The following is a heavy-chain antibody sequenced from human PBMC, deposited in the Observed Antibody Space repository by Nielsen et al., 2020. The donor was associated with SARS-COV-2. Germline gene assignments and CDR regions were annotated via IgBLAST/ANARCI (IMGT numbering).Heavy chain of an antibody. CDR3: LRLLWFGELFIYGMDV. D-gene: IGHD3-10*01. CDR2: INHSGST. J-gene: IGHJ6*02. Sequence: SETLSLTCTVSGGSVSSGSYYWSWIRQPPGKGLEWIGEINHSGSTNYNPSLKSRVTISVDTSKNQFSLKLSSVTAADTAVYYCLRLLWFGELFIYGMDVWGQGTTVTVSS. CDR1: GGSVSSGSYY. V-gene: IGHV4-39*01.